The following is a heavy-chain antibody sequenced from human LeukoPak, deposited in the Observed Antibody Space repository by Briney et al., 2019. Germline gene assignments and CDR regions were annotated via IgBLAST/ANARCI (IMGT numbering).Heavy chain of an antibody. CDR2: FCCIGGST. J-gene: IGHJ5*02. V-gene: IGHV3-23*01. Sequence: GGSLRLSCAASGFTFSSYAMRWVRKPPGKGLEWVSAFCCIGGSTYYADSVKGRFTISRDNSKNTLYLQMNSLRAEDTAVYYCAINHYDSKRLLLLGWFDPWGQGSMVTVSS. CDR1: GFTFSSYA. D-gene: IGHD3-22*01. CDR3: AINHYDSKRLLLLGWFDP.